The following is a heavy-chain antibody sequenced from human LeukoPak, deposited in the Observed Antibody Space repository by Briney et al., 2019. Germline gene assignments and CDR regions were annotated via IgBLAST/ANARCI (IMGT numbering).Heavy chain of an antibody. V-gene: IGHV4-39*07. CDR2: IYYSGTT. CDR3: ARGGGSYFDY. D-gene: IGHD3-16*01. CDR1: GGSISTSSYY. J-gene: IGHJ4*02. Sequence: SETLSLTCTVSGGSISTSSYYWGWIRQPPGKGLEWIGSIYYSGTTYYSPSLKSRVTMSVDTSKNQFSLKLSSVTAADTAVYYCARGGGSYFDYWGQGTLVTVSS.